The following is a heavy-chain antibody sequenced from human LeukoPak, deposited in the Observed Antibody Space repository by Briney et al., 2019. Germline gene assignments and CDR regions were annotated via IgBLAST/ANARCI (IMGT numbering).Heavy chain of an antibody. Sequence: SETLSLTCTVSGGSISSYYWSWIRQPPGKGLEWIGYIYYSGSTNYNPSLKSRVTISVDTSKNQFSLKLSSVTAADTAVYYCARGSLQLQGVNYWGQGTLVTVSS. J-gene: IGHJ4*02. CDR3: ARGSLQLQGVNY. V-gene: IGHV4-59*01. D-gene: IGHD4-4*01. CDR1: GGSISSYY. CDR2: IYYSGST.